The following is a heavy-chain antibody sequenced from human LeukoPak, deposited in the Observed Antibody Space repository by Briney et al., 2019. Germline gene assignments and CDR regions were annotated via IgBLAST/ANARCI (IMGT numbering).Heavy chain of an antibody. J-gene: IGHJ4*02. CDR1: GFTFSSYA. D-gene: IGHD6-13*01. Sequence: GGSLRLSCAASGFTFSSYAIHWVRQAPGKGLEWVAVISYDGSNKYYADSVKGRFTISRDNSKNTLYLQMNSLRAEDTAVYYCAKVKYRWSSSSPFDYWGQGTLVTVSS. CDR3: AKVKYRWSSSSPFDY. CDR2: ISYDGSNK. V-gene: IGHV3-30*18.